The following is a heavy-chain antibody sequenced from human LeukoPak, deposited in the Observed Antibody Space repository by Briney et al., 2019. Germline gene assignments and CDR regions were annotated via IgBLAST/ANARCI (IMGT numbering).Heavy chain of an antibody. D-gene: IGHD6-19*01. CDR2: IKQDGSEK. J-gene: IGHJ6*02. CDR3: AREYSSGWPDTFYYYYGMDV. CDR1: GFTFSSYW. V-gene: IGHV3-7*01. Sequence: GGSLRLSCAASGFTFSSYWMSWVRHAPGEGLEWVANIKQDGSEKYYVDSVKGRFTISRDNAKNSLYLQMNSLRAEDTAVYYCAREYSSGWPDTFYYYYGMDVWGQGTTVTVSS.